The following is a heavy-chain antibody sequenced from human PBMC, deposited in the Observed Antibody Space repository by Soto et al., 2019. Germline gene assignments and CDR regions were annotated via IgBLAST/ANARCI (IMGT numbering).Heavy chain of an antibody. CDR2: IIPILGIA. J-gene: IGHJ4*02. CDR3: AREKLTHYYDSSGYYQDY. Sequence: QVQLGQSGAEVKKPGSSVKVSCKASGGTFSSYTISWVRQAPGQGLEWMGRIIPILGIANYAQKFQGRVTITADNSTSTAYMELSSLRSEDTAVYYCAREKLTHYYDSSGYYQDYWGQGTLVTVSS. D-gene: IGHD3-22*01. V-gene: IGHV1-69*08. CDR1: GGTFSSYT.